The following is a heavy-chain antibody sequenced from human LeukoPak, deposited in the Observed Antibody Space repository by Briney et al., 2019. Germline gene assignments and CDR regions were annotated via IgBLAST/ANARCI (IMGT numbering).Heavy chain of an antibody. CDR1: GFTFNIYA. Sequence: PGGSLRLSCAAYGFTFNIYAMNWVRQASGKGLEWVSTISGSGISTYYADSVKGRFTVSRDNSKNTLYLQMNSLRAEDTAVYFCAKDQHGYDKPIDYWGQGTLVTVSS. CDR3: AKDQHGYDKPIDY. D-gene: IGHD5-12*01. V-gene: IGHV3-23*01. J-gene: IGHJ4*02. CDR2: ISGSGIST.